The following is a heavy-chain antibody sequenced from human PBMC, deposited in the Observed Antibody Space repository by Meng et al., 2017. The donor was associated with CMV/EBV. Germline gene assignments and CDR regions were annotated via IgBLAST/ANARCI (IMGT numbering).Heavy chain of an antibody. CDR1: GFTFDDYG. J-gene: IGHJ6*02. CDR2: INWNGGST. V-gene: IGHV3-20*04. Sequence: GGSLRLSCAASGFTFDDYGMSWVRQAPGKGLEWVSGINWNGGSTGYAGSVKGRFTISRDNAKNSLYLQMNSLRAEDTALYYCARDRASGSFLYYYYGMDVWGQGTTVTVSS. CDR3: ARDRASGSFLYYYYGMDV. D-gene: IGHD3-10*01.